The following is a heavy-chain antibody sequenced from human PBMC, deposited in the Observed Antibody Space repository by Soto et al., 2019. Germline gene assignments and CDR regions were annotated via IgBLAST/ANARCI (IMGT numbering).Heavy chain of an antibody. Sequence: GGSLRLSCAASGFTFSSYGMHWVRQAPGKGLEWVAVIWYDGSNKYYADSVKGRFTISRDNSKNTLYLQMNSLRAEDTAVYYCARDSLAAASYYYYYYYMDVWGKGTTVTVSS. CDR1: GFTFSSYG. CDR2: IWYDGSNK. D-gene: IGHD6-13*01. CDR3: ARDSLAAASYYYYYYYMDV. V-gene: IGHV3-33*01. J-gene: IGHJ6*03.